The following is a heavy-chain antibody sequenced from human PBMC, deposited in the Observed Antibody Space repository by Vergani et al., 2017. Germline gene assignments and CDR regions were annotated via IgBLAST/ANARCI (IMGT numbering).Heavy chain of an antibody. CDR1: GFTFSSYS. Sequence: EVQLVESGGGLVKPGGSLRLSCAASGFTFSSYSMNWVRQAPGKGLEWVSSISSSSSYIYYADSVKGRFTISRDNSKNTLYLQMNSLRAEDTAVYYCARAKRSIFGVVSYYFDYWGQGTLVTVSS. V-gene: IGHV3-21*01. CDR2: ISSSSSYI. J-gene: IGHJ4*02. D-gene: IGHD3-3*01. CDR3: ARAKRSIFGVVSYYFDY.